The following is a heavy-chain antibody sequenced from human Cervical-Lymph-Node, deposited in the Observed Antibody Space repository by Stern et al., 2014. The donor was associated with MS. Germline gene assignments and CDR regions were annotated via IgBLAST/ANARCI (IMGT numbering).Heavy chain of an antibody. D-gene: IGHD2-2*02. CDR2: ISGNGGST. J-gene: IGHJ6*02. CDR1: RFTFSSSA. CDR3: AKSGYCSSTDCYRGYYYGMDV. V-gene: IGHV3-23*04. Sequence: VQLVESGGGLVQPGGSLRLSCAASRFTFSSSAMNWVRQAPGKGLGWVSHISGNGGSTNYADSVKGRFTISRDNSKSTLYLQMNSLRAEDTAVYYCAKSGYCSSTDCYRGYYYGMDVWGQGTTVTVSS.